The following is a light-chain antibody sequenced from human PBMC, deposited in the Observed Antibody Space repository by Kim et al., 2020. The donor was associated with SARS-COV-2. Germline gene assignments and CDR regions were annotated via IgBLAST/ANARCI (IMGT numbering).Light chain of an antibody. Sequence: GKTVTISCTRSSGSIASNYVQWYQQRPGSVPTTVIYADNQRPSGVPDRFSGSIDSSSNSASLTISGLKTEDEADYYCQSYDSSNLVFGGGTQLTVL. CDR2: ADN. V-gene: IGLV6-57*03. J-gene: IGLJ3*02. CDR3: QSYDSSNLV. CDR1: SGSIASNY.